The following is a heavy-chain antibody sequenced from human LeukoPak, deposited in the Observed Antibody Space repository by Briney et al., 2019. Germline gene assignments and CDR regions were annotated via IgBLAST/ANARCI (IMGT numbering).Heavy chain of an antibody. Sequence: SETLSLTCTVSGGSISSYYWSWIRQPPGKGLEWIGYIYYSGSTNYNPSLKSRVTISVDTSKNQFSLKLSSGTAADTAVYYCARRVAVTARYYFDYWGQGTLVTVSS. CDR2: IYYSGST. V-gene: IGHV4-59*08. J-gene: IGHJ4*02. D-gene: IGHD2-21*02. CDR3: ARRVAVTARYYFDY. CDR1: GGSISSYY.